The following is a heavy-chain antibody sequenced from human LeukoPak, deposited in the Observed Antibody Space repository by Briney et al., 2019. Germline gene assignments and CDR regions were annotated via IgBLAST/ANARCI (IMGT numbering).Heavy chain of an antibody. CDR1: GYTFINYF. J-gene: IGHJ4*02. V-gene: IGHV1-2*06. CDR3: ARGGTISGIGY. CDR2: INPDSGDT. Sequence: GASVKVSCKASGYTFINYFLYWVRQAPGEAPEWMGRINPDSGDTIYAQKFQGRVTMTRDTSITTAYMEVSRLTSDDTAVYHCARGGTISGIGYWGQGTLVTVSS. D-gene: IGHD1-1*01.